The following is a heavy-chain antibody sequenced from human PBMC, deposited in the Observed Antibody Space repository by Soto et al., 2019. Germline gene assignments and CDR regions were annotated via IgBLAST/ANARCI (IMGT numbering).Heavy chain of an antibody. Sequence: EVQLVESGGGLVKPGGSLRLSCAASGFTFSSYSMNWVRQAPGKGLEWVSSISSSSSYIYYADSVKGRFTISRDNDKNSLYRQMNSLRAEDTAVYYCARGAGTAKGRAYYYYGMDVWGQGTTVTVSS. CDR1: GFTFSSYS. J-gene: IGHJ6*02. CDR2: ISSSSSYI. V-gene: IGHV3-21*01. D-gene: IGHD1-1*01. CDR3: ARGAGTAKGRAYYYYGMDV.